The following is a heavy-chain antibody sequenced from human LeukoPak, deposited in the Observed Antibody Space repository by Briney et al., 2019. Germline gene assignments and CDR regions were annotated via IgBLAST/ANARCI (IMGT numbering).Heavy chain of an antibody. J-gene: IGHJ4*02. CDR3: ARDMYGDYVFDY. D-gene: IGHD4-17*01. CDR2: ISGSSNTI. CDR1: GFTFSSYS. Sequence: GESLRLSCAASGFTFSSYSMNWVHQAPGKGLEWVSYISGSSNTIYYADSMKGRFTISRDSAKNSLYLQMNSLRAEDTAVYYCARDMYGDYVFDYWGQGTLVTVSS. V-gene: IGHV3-48*01.